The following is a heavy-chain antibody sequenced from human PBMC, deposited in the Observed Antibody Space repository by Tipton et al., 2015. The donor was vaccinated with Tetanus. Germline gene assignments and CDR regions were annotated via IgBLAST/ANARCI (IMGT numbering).Heavy chain of an antibody. CDR3: AKERTFAGTWALAH. D-gene: IGHD6-13*01. Sequence: SLRLSCAASGFTFSSYWMNWVRQAPGKGLEWVANIKQDGSEKYYVDSVKGRFTISRDNAKNSLYLQMNSLRAEDTAVFYCAKERTFAGTWALAHWGQGTPVPVSS. V-gene: IGHV3-7*01. CDR1: GFTFSSYW. CDR2: IKQDGSEK. J-gene: IGHJ4*02.